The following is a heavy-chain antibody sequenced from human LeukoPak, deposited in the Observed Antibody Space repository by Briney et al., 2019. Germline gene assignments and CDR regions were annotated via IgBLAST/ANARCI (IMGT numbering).Heavy chain of an antibody. CDR2: INPNSGGT. CDR1: GGTFSSYA. J-gene: IGHJ4*02. V-gene: IGHV1-2*02. D-gene: IGHD1-26*01. CDR3: ARVWGAYSGSYLGSDY. Sequence: GSSVKVSCKASGGTFSSYAISWVRQAPGQGLEWMGWINPNSGGTNYAQKFQGRVTMTRDTSISTAYMELSRLRSDDTAVYYCARVWGAYSGSYLGSDYWGQGTLVTVSS.